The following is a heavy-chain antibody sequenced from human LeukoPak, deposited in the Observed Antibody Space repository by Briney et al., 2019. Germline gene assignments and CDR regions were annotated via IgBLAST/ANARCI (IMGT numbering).Heavy chain of an antibody. V-gene: IGHV3-48*03. CDR3: ARGSIGIAAIATGGAFDI. D-gene: IGHD2-2*01. Sequence: GGSLRLSCAASGFTFSSYEMNWVRQAPGKGLEWDSYISSSGSTIYYADSVKGRFTISRDNAKNSLYLQMNSLRAEDTAVYYCARGSIGIAAIATGGAFDIWGQGTMVTVSS. CDR2: ISSSGSTI. J-gene: IGHJ3*02. CDR1: GFTFSSYE.